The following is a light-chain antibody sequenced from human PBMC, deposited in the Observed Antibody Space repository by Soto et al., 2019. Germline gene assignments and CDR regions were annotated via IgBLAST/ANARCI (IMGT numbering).Light chain of an antibody. CDR2: GAT. CDR1: QSVSSD. Sequence: VVTQSPATLSVFPGETATLSCRASQSVSSDLAWYQQRPGQAPRLLIYGATTRATRIPARFRGSGSGTEFRLAISRLQSEDFATYYCQQYNTWHPKMAFGRGTKVEIK. J-gene: IGKJ1*01. CDR3: QQYNTWHPKMA. V-gene: IGKV3-15*01.